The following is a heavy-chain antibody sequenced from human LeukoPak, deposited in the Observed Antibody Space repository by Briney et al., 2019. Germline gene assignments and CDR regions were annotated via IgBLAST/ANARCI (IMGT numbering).Heavy chain of an antibody. J-gene: IGHJ4*02. Sequence: GGSLRLSCAASGFNFSSYAMSWVRQAPGKGLEWVSAISGSGGSTYYADSVKGRFTNSRDNSKNTLYLQMNSLRAEDTAVYYCAKHTWELLGIVDYWGQGTLVTVSS. V-gene: IGHV3-23*01. CDR2: ISGSGGST. CDR1: GFNFSSYA. CDR3: AKHTWELLGIVDY. D-gene: IGHD1-26*01.